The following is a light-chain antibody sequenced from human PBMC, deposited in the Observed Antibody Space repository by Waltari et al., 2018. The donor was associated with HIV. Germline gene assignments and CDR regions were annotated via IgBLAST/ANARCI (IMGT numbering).Light chain of an antibody. J-gene: IGKJ5*01. Sequence: DIRLTQSPSSLSASVGDTVTITCQASQDIRNFLNWYQQRPGITPKLLIYDASSLEKGVPSRFSGSASGTDFTLTISSLQPEDIATYYCQQFDNYPITCGQGTRLDLK. CDR2: DAS. CDR1: QDIRNF. V-gene: IGKV1-33*01. CDR3: QQFDNYPIT.